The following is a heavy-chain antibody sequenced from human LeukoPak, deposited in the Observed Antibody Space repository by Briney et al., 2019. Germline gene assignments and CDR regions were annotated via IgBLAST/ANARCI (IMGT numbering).Heavy chain of an antibody. CDR1: GGSISSYY. D-gene: IGHD2-15*01. CDR2: IYYSGST. V-gene: IGHV4-59*08. Sequence: SETLSLTRTVSGGSISSYYWSWIRQPPGKGLEWIGYIYYSGSTNYNPSLKSRVTISVDTSKNQFSLKLSSVTAADTAVYYCARQGTNLGYCSGGSCYIDYWGQGTLVTVSS. CDR3: ARQGTNLGYCSGGSCYIDY. J-gene: IGHJ4*02.